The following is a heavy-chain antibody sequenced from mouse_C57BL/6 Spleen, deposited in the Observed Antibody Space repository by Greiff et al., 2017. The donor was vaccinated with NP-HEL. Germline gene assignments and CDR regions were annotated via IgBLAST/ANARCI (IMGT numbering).Heavy chain of an antibody. J-gene: IGHJ1*03. CDR1: GYTFTNYW. Sequence: QVQLQQSGAELVRPGTSVKMSCKASGYTFTNYWIGWAKQRPGHGLEWIGDIYPGGGYTNYNEKFKGKATLTADKSSSTAYMQFSSLTSEDSAIYYCARGDDGYYWYSAVWGTETTVTLSS. CDR2: IYPGGGYT. V-gene: IGHV1-63*01. CDR3: ARGDDGYYWYSAV. D-gene: IGHD2-3*01.